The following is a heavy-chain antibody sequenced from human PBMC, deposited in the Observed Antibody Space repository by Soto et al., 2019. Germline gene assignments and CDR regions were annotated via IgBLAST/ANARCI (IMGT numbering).Heavy chain of an antibody. J-gene: IGHJ5*02. CDR3: VSSGWYINWFDP. CDR1: GYTFTSYY. Sequence: ASVKVSCKASGYTFTSYYMHWVRQAPGQGLEWMGIINPSGGSTSYAQKFQGRVTMTRDTSTSTVYMELSSLRSEDTAVYYCVSSGWYINWFDPWGQGTLVTVSS. CDR2: INPSGGST. D-gene: IGHD6-19*01. V-gene: IGHV1-46*03.